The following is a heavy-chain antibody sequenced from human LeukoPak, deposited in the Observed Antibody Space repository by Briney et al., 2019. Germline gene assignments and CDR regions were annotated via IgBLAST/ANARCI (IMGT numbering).Heavy chain of an antibody. D-gene: IGHD2-21*02. CDR2: VYYSGRT. V-gene: IGHV4-39*01. Sequence: SETLSLTCTVSGGSISSSGHYCAWIRQPPGRGLEWIGSVYYSGRTDYNPSLKSRVTISVDTSKNQLSLSLNSVTAADTAVYYCARHGPVVTATDAFDLWGQGTMVTVSS. CDR1: GGSISSSGHY. J-gene: IGHJ3*01. CDR3: ARHGPVVTATDAFDL.